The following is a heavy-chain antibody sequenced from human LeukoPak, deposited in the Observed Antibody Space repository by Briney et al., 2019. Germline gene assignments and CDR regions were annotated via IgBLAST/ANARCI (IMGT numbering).Heavy chain of an antibody. D-gene: IGHD3-22*01. Sequence: SETLSLTCTVSGGSISSYYWSWLRQPPGKGLEWIGYIYYSGSTNYNPSLKSRVTISVDTSKNQFSLKLSSVTAADTAVYYCARDSSGYHDYWGQGTLVTVSS. CDR2: IYYSGST. CDR1: GGSISSYY. V-gene: IGHV4-59*01. J-gene: IGHJ4*02. CDR3: ARDSSGYHDY.